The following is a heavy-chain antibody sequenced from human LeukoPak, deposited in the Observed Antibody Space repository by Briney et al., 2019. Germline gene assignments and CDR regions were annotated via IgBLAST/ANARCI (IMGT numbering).Heavy chain of an antibody. CDR2: IYYSGTT. J-gene: IGHJ5*02. V-gene: IGHV4-39*07. Sequence: SETLSLTCTVSGGSISNYYWNWIRQPPGKGLEWIGSIYYSGTTHYGPSLESRVTISVDTSKNQFSLKLASVTAADTAIYYCAKGAGGFSYYNWFDPWGQGTLVTVSS. D-gene: IGHD5-18*01. CDR3: AKGAGGFSYYNWFDP. CDR1: GGSISNYY.